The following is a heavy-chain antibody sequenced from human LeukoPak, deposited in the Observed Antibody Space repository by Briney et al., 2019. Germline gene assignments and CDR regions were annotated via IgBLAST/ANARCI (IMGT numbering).Heavy chain of an antibody. CDR3: ARRGKFLRSGPDY. D-gene: IGHD3-3*01. J-gene: IGHJ4*02. Sequence: GGSLRLSCAAAGFTFSDYYINWIRQAPGKGLEWVAYISPDGSSTFYADSVQGRFTISRDNAQNSLYLQMNSLRVEDTAFYYCARRGKFLRSGPDYWGQGTLVIVSS. CDR1: GFTFSDYY. V-gene: IGHV3-11*01. CDR2: ISPDGSST.